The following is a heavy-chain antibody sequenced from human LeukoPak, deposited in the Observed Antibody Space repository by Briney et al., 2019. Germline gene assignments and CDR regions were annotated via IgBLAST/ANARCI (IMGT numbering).Heavy chain of an antibody. J-gene: IGHJ4*02. D-gene: IGHD2-21*01. CDR1: GFTVSSIY. CDR2: IYSGGST. V-gene: IGHV3-66*01. CDR3: ARGYSSDN. Sequence: PGGSLRLSCAASGFTVSSIYMSWVRQAPGKGLEWVSFIYSGGSTYYADSVKGRFTISRDNSKNTLSLQMNSLRAEDAGVYYCARGYSSDNWGQGTLVTVSS.